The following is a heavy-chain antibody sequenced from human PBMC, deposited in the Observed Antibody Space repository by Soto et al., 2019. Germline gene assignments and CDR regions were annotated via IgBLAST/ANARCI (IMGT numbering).Heavy chain of an antibody. CDR1: GGTFSSYA. D-gene: IGHD6-6*01. Sequence: RASVKVSCKASGGTFSSYAISWVRQAPGQGLEWMGGIIPIFGTANYAQKFQGRVTITADESTSTAYMELSSLRSEDTAVYYCARGQLAPYYYYYGMDVWGQGTTVTVSS. CDR3: ARGQLAPYYYYYGMDV. J-gene: IGHJ6*02. V-gene: IGHV1-69*13. CDR2: IIPIFGTA.